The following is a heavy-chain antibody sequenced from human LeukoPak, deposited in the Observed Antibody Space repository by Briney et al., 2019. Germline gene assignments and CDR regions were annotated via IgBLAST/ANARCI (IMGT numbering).Heavy chain of an antibody. Sequence: PGGSPRLSCAASGFTFSNYWMSWVRQAPGKGLEWVANIKQDGSEKYYVDSVKGRFTISRDNAKNSLYLQMNSLRAEDTAVYYCARDPLSMVRGTNYYYGMDVWGQGTTVTVSS. V-gene: IGHV3-7*05. CDR1: GFTFSNYW. CDR2: IKQDGSEK. J-gene: IGHJ6*02. CDR3: ARDPLSMVRGTNYYYGMDV. D-gene: IGHD3-10*01.